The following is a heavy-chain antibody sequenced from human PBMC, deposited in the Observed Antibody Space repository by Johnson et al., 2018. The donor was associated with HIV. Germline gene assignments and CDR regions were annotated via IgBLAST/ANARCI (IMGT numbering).Heavy chain of an antibody. CDR3: AKDYSSSWPYDALDI. D-gene: IGHD6-13*01. Sequence: QVQLLESGGGVVQPGRSLRLSCAASGFTFNSYGMHWVRQAPGEGLEWVAVISHDESHTSYAASVKGRFTISRDNSKNQLFLQMNCLGAEETALYYCAKDYSSSWPYDALDIWGQGTMVTVSS. CDR1: GFTFNSYG. V-gene: IGHV3-30*18. J-gene: IGHJ3*02. CDR2: ISHDESHT.